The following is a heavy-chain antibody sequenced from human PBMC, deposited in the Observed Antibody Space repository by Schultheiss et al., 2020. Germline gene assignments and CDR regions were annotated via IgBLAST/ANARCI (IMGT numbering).Heavy chain of an antibody. D-gene: IGHD3-3*01. CDR2: ISGTGGST. CDR3: ARGLGTYYDFWSTYPPFDS. Sequence: GGSLRLSCAASGFTFSDYFMTWIRQAPGKGLELVSAISGTGGSTYYADSVKGRFTISRDNSKNTLFLQMNSLRAEDTAVYYCARGLGTYYDFWSTYPPFDSWGQGTLVTVSS. V-gene: IGHV3-23*01. CDR1: GFTFSDYF. J-gene: IGHJ4*02.